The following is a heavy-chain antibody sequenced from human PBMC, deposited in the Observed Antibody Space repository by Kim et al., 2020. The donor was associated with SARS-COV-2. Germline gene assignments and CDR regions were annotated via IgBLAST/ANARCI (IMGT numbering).Heavy chain of an antibody. J-gene: IGHJ5*02. CDR2: ISYDGSNK. D-gene: IGHD6-13*01. CDR1: GFTFSSYG. Sequence: GGSLRLSCAASGFTFSSYGMHWVRQAPGKGLEWVAVISYDGSNKYYADSVKGRFTISRDNSKNTLYLQMNSLRAEDTAVYYCAKSPLPTAGCNWFDPWGQGTLVTVSS. CDR3: AKSPLPTAGCNWFDP. V-gene: IGHV3-30*18.